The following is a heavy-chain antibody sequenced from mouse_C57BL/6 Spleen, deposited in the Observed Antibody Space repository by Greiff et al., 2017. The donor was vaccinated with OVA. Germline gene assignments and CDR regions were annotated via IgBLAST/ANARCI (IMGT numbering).Heavy chain of an antibody. CDR1: GFTFSSYA. J-gene: IGHJ2*01. CDR3: ARGGGDDFDY. Sequence: EVQLVESGGGLVKPGGSLKLSCAASGFTFSSYAMSWVRQTPEKRLEWVATISDGGSYTYYPDNVKGRFTISRDNAKNNLYLQMSHLKSEDTAMYYCARGGGDDFDYWGQGTTLTVSS. CDR2: ISDGGSYT. V-gene: IGHV5-4*01.